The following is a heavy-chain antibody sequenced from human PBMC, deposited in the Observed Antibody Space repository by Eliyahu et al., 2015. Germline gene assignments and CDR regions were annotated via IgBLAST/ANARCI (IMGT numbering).Heavy chain of an antibody. Sequence: VKPSETLSLTCTVSGYSISSGYYWGWIRQPPGKGLEWIGSIYHSGSTYYNPSLKSRVTISVDTSKNQFSLKLSSVTAADTAVYYCARDGLGIAAAGTLFDYWGQGTLVTVSS. D-gene: IGHD6-13*01. CDR2: IYHSGST. CDR1: GYSISSGYY. V-gene: IGHV4-38-2*02. CDR3: ARDGLGIAAAGTLFDY. J-gene: IGHJ4*02.